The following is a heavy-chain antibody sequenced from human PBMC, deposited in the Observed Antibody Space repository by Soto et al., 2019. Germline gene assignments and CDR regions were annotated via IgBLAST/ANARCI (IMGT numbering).Heavy chain of an antibody. V-gene: IGHV3-74*01. CDR3: ARVDIVVVVAGPGYMDV. D-gene: IGHD2-15*01. CDR1: GFTFSSYW. Sequence: GGSLRLSCAASGFTFSSYWMHWVRQAPGKGLVWVSRINSDGSSTSYADSVKGRFTISRDNAKNTLYLQMNSLTAEDTAVYYCARVDIVVVVAGPGYMDVWGKGTTVTVSS. CDR2: INSDGSST. J-gene: IGHJ6*03.